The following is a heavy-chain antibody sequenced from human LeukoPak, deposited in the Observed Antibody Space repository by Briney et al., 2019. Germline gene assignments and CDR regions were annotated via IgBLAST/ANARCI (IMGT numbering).Heavy chain of an antibody. J-gene: IGHJ6*03. V-gene: IGHV1-46*01. CDR2: INLSGGST. CDR3: ARDCGDYYGSGSYYYYMDV. Sequence: ASVKLSCKASGYTFTRCYIHWVRQAPGQGLEWEWIINLSGGSTSYAQKFQGRVTMTRDTSTSTVYMELSSLRSEDTAVYYCARDCGDYYGSGSYYYYMDVWGKGTTVTVSS. CDR1: GYTFTRCY. D-gene: IGHD3-10*01.